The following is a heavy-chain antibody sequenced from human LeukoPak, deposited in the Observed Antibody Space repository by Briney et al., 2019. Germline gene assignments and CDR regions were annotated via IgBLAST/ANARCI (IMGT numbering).Heavy chain of an antibody. D-gene: IGHD3-22*01. Sequence: SETLSLTCTVSGVSISSSSYYWGWIRQPPGKGLEWIGSIYYSGSTYYNPSLKSRVTISVDTSKNQFSLKLSSVTAADTAVYYCARTYHYDTSGYYATWGQGTLVTVSS. CDR2: IYYSGST. CDR1: GVSISSSSYY. V-gene: IGHV4-39*01. CDR3: ARTYHYDTSGYYAT. J-gene: IGHJ5*02.